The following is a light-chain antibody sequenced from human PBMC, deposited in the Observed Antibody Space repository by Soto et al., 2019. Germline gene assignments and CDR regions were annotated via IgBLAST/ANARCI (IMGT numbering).Light chain of an antibody. J-gene: IGLJ1*01. Sequence: ALTQPRSMSGSPGQSVTISCTGTSSDVGGYNYVSWYQHHPGKAPKLMIYDVSKRPSGVPDRFSGSRSGNTASLTISGLQADDEAHYYCCSYAGTYTFVFGTGTKVTVL. CDR3: CSYAGTYTFV. CDR2: DVS. V-gene: IGLV2-11*01. CDR1: SSDVGGYNY.